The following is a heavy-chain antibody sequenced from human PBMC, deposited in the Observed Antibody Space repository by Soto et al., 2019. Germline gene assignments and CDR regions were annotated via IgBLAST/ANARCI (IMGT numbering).Heavy chain of an antibody. CDR1: GGTFSSYT. V-gene: IGHV1-69*02. Sequence: GASVKVSCKASGGTFSSYTISWVRQAPGQGLEWMGRIIPILGIANYAQKFQGRVTITADKSTSTAYMELSSLRSEDTAVYYCARSTPPTYSSSWYYFDYWGQGTLVTVSS. CDR3: ARSTPPTYSSSWYYFDY. D-gene: IGHD6-13*01. CDR2: IIPILGIA. J-gene: IGHJ4*02.